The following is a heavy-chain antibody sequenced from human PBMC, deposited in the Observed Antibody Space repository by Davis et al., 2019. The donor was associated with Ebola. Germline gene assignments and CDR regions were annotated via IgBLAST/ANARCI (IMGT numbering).Heavy chain of an antibody. CDR2: ISGSGGST. CDR3: AKVDCSGGSRYAFDI. CDR1: GFTVSSNY. Sequence: GESLKISCAASGFTVSSNYMSWVRQAPGKGLEWVSAISGSGGSTYYADSVKGRFTISRDNSKNTLYLQMNSLRAEDTAVYYCAKVDCSGGSRYAFDIWGQGTMVTVSS. V-gene: IGHV3-23*01. D-gene: IGHD2-15*01. J-gene: IGHJ3*02.